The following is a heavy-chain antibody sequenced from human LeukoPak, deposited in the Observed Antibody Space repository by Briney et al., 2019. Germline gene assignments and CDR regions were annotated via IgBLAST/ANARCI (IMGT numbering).Heavy chain of an antibody. CDR3: ARDGQNGSPYATDV. Sequence: SGRSLRLSCAASGFTLRSHGMHWVRQAPGKGLEWVAGIWYDGSNEDYADSVKGRFTISRDNSKNTLYLQMNSLRVEDTAVYYCARDGQNGSPYATDVWGQGTTVTVSS. D-gene: IGHD3-10*01. CDR1: GFTLRSHG. CDR2: IWYDGSNE. J-gene: IGHJ6*02. V-gene: IGHV3-33*01.